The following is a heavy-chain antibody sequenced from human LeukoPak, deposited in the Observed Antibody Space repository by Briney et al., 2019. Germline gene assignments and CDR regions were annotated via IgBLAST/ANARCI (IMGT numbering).Heavy chain of an antibody. V-gene: IGHV4-34*01. D-gene: IGHD3-22*01. CDR1: GGSFSGYY. CDR3: ARCKSLRYYYDSSGYGLDAFDI. CDR2: INHSGST. J-gene: IGHJ3*02. Sequence: SETLSLTCAVYGGSFSGYYWSWIRQPPGKGLEWIGEINHSGSTNYNPSLKSRVTISVDTSKNQFSLKLSSVTDADTAVYYCARCKSLRYYYDSSGYGLDAFDIWGGETMVSVCS.